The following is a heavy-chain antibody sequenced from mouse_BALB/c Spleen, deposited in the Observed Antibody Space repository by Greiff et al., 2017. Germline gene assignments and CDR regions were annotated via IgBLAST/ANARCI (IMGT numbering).Heavy chain of an antibody. D-gene: IGHD2-3*01. J-gene: IGHJ3*01. CDR3: ARRKDGYYVAY. Sequence: QVQLQQSGAELAKPGASVKMSCKASGYAFTSYWMHWVKQRPGQGLEWIGYINPSTGYTEYNQKFKDKATLTADKSSSTAYMQLSSLTSEDSAVYYCARRKDGYYVAYWGQGTLVTVSA. CDR1: GYAFTSYW. V-gene: IGHV1-7*01. CDR2: INPSTGYT.